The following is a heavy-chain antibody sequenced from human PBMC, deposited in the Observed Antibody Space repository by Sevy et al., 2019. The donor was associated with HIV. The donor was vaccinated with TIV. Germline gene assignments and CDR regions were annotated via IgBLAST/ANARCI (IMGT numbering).Heavy chain of an antibody. CDR1: GFTFSSYA. Sequence: GGSLRLSCAASGFTFSSYAMSWVRQAPGKGLEWVSAISGSCGSTYYADSVKGRFTISRDNSKNTLYLQMNSLRAEDTAVYYCAKDRLEWLLYRYDWFDPWGQGTLVTVSS. V-gene: IGHV3-23*01. CDR3: AKDRLEWLLYRYDWFDP. J-gene: IGHJ5*02. D-gene: IGHD3-3*01. CDR2: ISGSCGST.